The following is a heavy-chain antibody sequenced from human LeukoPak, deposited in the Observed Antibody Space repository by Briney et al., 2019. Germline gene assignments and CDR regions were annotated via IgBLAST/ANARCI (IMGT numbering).Heavy chain of an antibody. V-gene: IGHV3-48*01. CDR2: ISSTSSTI. D-gene: IGHD1-26*01. CDR3: ARSLLWALDY. CDR1: GFTFSSYS. J-gene: IGHJ4*02. Sequence: GGSLRLSCAGSGFTFSSYSMNWVRQAPGKGLEWISYISSTSSTIYYADPVKGRFTISRDNAKNSLYLQMNSLRAEDTAVYYCARSLLWALDYWGQGTLVTVSS.